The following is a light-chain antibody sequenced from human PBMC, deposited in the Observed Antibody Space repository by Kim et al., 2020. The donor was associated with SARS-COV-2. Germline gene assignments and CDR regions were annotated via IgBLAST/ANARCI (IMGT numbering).Light chain of an antibody. CDR2: QDT. J-gene: IGLJ2*01. CDR3: QARDSSTVV. CDR1: KLGDED. V-gene: IGLV3-1*01. Sequence: SYELTQPSSVSVSPGQTAIITCSGEKLGDEDVCWYQQKPGQSPVLVIYQDTKRPSGIPERFSGSNSGNTATLTISGTQTLDEADYYCQARDSSTVVFGGGTQLTVL.